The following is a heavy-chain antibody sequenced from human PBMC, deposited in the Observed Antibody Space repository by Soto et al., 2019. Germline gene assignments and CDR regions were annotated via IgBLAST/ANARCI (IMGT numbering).Heavy chain of an antibody. CDR3: ARDSEGRTAYYDAFDI. J-gene: IGHJ3*02. Sequence: GGSLRLSCAASGFTFSSYAMHWVRQAPGKGLEWVAVISYDGSNKYYADSVKGRFTISRDNSKNTLYLQMNSLRAEDTAVYYCARDSEGRTAYYDAFDIWGQGTMVTVSS. D-gene: IGHD3-9*01. CDR1: GFTFSSYA. V-gene: IGHV3-30*04. CDR2: ISYDGSNK.